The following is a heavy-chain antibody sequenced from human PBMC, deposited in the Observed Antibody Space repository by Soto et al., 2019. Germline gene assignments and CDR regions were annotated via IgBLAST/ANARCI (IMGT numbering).Heavy chain of an antibody. Sequence: QVQLVESGGGVVQPGRSLRLSCAASGFIFSRYGMHWVRQAPGKGLEWVAVISYDGSNKYYAESVKGRFIISRDKSENTLYLQMNGLRAEDTAVYYCAKDLGSGKPYYYYAMDVWGQGTTVTVSS. V-gene: IGHV3-30*18. D-gene: IGHD3-10*01. CDR3: AKDLGSGKPYYYYAMDV. J-gene: IGHJ6*02. CDR2: ISYDGSNK. CDR1: GFIFSRYG.